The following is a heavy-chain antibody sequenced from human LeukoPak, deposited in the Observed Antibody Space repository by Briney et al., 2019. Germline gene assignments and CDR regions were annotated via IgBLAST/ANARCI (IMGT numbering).Heavy chain of an antibody. J-gene: IGHJ4*02. V-gene: IGHV3-23*01. Sequence: GGSLRLSCAASGFTFSSYWMNWVRQAPGKGLEWVSVISGTGDSTYYADSVKGRFTISRDNAKNSLYLQMNSLRAEDTAVYYCARSWWIAGRPVDYWGQGTLVTVSS. D-gene: IGHD6-6*01. CDR3: ARSWWIAGRPVDY. CDR2: ISGTGDST. CDR1: GFTFSSYW.